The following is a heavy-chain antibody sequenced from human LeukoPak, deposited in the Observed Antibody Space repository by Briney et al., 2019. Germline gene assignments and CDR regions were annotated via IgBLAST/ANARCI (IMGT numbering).Heavy chain of an antibody. V-gene: IGHV3-7*01. J-gene: IGHJ4*02. CDR3: ARDDHFWSGYYTIDY. CDR1: GFTFSRYW. D-gene: IGHD3-3*02. Sequence: GGSLRLSCAASGFTFSRYWMSWVRHAPGKGLEWVANIKQDGSEKYYVDSVKGRFTISRDNAKNSLYLQMNSLRAEDTAVYYCARDDHFWSGYYTIDYWGQGTLVTVS. CDR2: IKQDGSEK.